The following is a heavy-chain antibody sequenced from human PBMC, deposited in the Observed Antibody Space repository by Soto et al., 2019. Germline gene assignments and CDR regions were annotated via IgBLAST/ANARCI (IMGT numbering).Heavy chain of an antibody. CDR3: ARVGISSSDAFDI. CDR1: GGSISNGGYY. V-gene: IGHV4-31*03. D-gene: IGHD6-6*01. Sequence: QVQLQESGPGLVKPSQTPSLTCTVSGGSISNGGYYWSWIRQHPGKGLEWIGYIYYSGNSYYNPSLKSRLAISVDTSKNQLSLELTSVTAADTALYYCARVGISSSDAFDIWGQGTKVTVSS. J-gene: IGHJ3*02. CDR2: IYYSGNS.